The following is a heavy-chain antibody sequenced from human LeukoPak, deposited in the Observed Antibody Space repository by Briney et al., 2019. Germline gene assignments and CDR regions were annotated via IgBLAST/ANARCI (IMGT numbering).Heavy chain of an antibody. Sequence: GGSLRLSCAASGFTFSSYSMNWVRQAPGKGLEWVSSISSSSSYIYYADSVKGRFTISRDNAKNSLYLQMNSLRAEDTAVYYCARDTIFGVVKDYWGQGTLVTVSS. CDR1: GFTFSSYS. J-gene: IGHJ4*02. D-gene: IGHD3-3*01. CDR3: ARDTIFGVVKDY. V-gene: IGHV3-21*01. CDR2: ISSSSSYI.